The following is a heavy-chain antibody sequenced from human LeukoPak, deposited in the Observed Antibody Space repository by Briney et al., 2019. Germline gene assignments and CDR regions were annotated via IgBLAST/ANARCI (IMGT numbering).Heavy chain of an antibody. J-gene: IGHJ5*02. D-gene: IGHD3-22*01. V-gene: IGHV4-59*01. CDR1: GGPISSYY. CDR3: AGETYYYDSSGYSGSSSLHP. Sequence: SETLSLTCTVSGGPISSYYRSWIRQPPGKGLEWIGYIYYSGSTNYNPSLKSRVTISVDTSKNQFSLKLSSVTAADTAVYYCAGETYYYDSSGYSGSSSLHPWGQGTLVTVSS. CDR2: IYYSGST.